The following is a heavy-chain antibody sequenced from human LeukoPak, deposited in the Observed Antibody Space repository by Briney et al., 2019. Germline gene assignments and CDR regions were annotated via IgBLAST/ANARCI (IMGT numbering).Heavy chain of an antibody. CDR2: INHSGST. D-gene: IGHD3-10*01. CDR3: ARGLSPRINMVRGVRPPFRGVFDY. Sequence: SETLSLTCAVYGGSFSGYYWSWIRQPPGKGLEWIGEINHSGSTNYNPSLKSRVTISVDTSKNQFSLKLSSVAAADTAVYYCARGLSPRINMVRGVRPPFRGVFDYWGQGTLVTVSS. V-gene: IGHV4-34*01. CDR1: GGSFSGYY. J-gene: IGHJ4*02.